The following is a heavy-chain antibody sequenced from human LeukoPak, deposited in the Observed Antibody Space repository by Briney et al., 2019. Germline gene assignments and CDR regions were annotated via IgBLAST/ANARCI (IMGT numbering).Heavy chain of an antibody. V-gene: IGHV3-30-3*01. D-gene: IGHD1/OR15-1a*01. CDR2: ISYDGSNK. CDR3: ARGWNTTPRSGFDI. CDR1: GFTFSSYA. Sequence: GESLRLSCAASGFTFSSYAMHWVRQAPGKGLEWVAVISYDGSNKYYADSVKGRFTISRDNSKNTLYLQMNSLGAEDTALYYCARGWNTTPRSGFDIWGLGTMVTVSS. J-gene: IGHJ3*02.